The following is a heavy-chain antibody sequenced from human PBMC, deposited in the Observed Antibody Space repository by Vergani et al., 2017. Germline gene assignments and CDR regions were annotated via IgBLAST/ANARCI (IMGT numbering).Heavy chain of an antibody. D-gene: IGHD2-2*01. V-gene: IGHV3-20*04. CDR2: INWNGGST. CDR1: GFTFDDYG. Sequence: EVQLVESGGGVVRPGGSLRLSCAASGFTFDDYGMSWVRQAPGKGLEWVSCINWNGGSTGYADSVKGRFTISRDNAKNSLYLQMNSLRAEDTALYYCAREGIVVVAAAMWGVGYYYYYGMDVWGQGTTVTVSS. J-gene: IGHJ6*02. CDR3: AREGIVVVAAAMWGVGYYYYYGMDV.